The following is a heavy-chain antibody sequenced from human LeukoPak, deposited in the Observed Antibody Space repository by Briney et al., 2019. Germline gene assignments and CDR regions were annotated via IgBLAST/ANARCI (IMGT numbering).Heavy chain of an antibody. D-gene: IGHD5/OR15-5a*01. Sequence: ASVKVSCKAFGSTFSDYYIHWVRQAPGEGLEWVGWVFPRSGDTYYSQRFHGRVAMTTDTSVNTAYMELSRLKSDDTGVYFCARPPRDLVSAAPFPFWGQGTLVTVSS. J-gene: IGHJ1*01. CDR1: GSTFSDYY. CDR2: VFPRSGDT. V-gene: IGHV1-2*02. CDR3: ARPPRDLVSAAPFPF.